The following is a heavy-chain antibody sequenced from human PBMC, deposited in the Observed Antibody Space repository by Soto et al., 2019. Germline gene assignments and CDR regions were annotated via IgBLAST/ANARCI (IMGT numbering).Heavy chain of an antibody. Sequence: QVQLQESGPGLVKPSETLSLTCTVSGGSISSHYWSWLRQPPGKGLEWIGYIYYRLSTNYNPSLKSRVTRSVDKSKNQFSLKLSSVTAADTAVYYCARRYSSSWYGRWFDPCGQGTLVTVSS. CDR2: IYYRLST. CDR3: ARRYSSSWYGRWFDP. D-gene: IGHD6-13*01. J-gene: IGHJ5*02. V-gene: IGHV4-59*11. CDR1: GGSISSHY.